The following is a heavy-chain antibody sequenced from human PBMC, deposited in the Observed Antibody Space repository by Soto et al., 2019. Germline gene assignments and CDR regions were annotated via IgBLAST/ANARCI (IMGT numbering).Heavy chain of an antibody. V-gene: IGHV4-59*01. D-gene: IGHD6-13*01. CDR1: GGSISSYY. CDR2: FYINGST. J-gene: IGHJ4*02. Sequence: SETLSLTCTVSGGSISSYYWSWIRQPPGKGLELIWYFYINGSTNYNSSLKRRVTLSVDTSKNQFSLKLSTVTAADTAVYYCARVVAAADPIFDDWGQGTLVTVS. CDR3: ARVVAAADPIFDD.